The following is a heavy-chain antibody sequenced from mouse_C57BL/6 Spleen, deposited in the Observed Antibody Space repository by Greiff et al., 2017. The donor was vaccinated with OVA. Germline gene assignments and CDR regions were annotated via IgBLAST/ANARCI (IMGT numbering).Heavy chain of an antibody. CDR2: IYYSGTI. D-gene: IGHD1-1*01. CDR1: GISITTGNYR. J-gene: IGHJ4*01. Sequence: VQLKESGPGLVKPSQTVFLTCTVTGISITTGNYRWSWIRQFPGNKLEWIGYIYYSGTITYNPSLTSRTTITRDTPKNQFFLEMNSLTAEVTATYYCAREESYGRSMDYWGQGTSVTVSS. V-gene: IGHV3-5*01. CDR3: AREESYGRSMDY.